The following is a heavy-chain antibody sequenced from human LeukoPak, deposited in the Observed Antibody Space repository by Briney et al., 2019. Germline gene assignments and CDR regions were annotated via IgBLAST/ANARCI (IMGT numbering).Heavy chain of an antibody. CDR3: AVYSSWYLSSGGFDY. CDR2: IFHSGST. J-gene: IGHJ4*02. CDR1: GDSISSSSDY. D-gene: IGHD6-13*01. V-gene: IGHV4-39*07. Sequence: PSETLSLTCTISGDSISSSSDYWGWIRQPPGKGLEWIGSIFHSGSTYYNPSLKSRVTISVDTSKNQFSLKLSSVTAADTAVYYCAVYSSWYLSSGGFDYWGQGTLVTVSS.